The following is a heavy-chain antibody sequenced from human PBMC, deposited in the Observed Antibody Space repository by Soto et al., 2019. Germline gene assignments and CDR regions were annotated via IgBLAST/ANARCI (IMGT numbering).Heavy chain of an antibody. CDR1: GYSISSGYY. J-gene: IGHJ4*02. CDR2: IYHSGST. D-gene: IGHD1-26*01. CDR3: ARASGSYWVYFDY. V-gene: IGHV4-38-2*01. Sequence: SETLSLTCAVSGYSISSGYYWGWIRQPPGRGLEWIGSIYHSGSTYYNPSLKSRVTISVDTSKNQFSLKLSSVTAADTAVYYCARASGSYWVYFDYWGQGTLVTVSS.